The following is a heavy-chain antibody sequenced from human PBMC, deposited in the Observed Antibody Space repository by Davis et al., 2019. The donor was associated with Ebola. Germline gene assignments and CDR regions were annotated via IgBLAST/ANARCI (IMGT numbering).Heavy chain of an antibody. CDR3: ARAAYYDFWSGRDYYGMDV. CDR2: ISSSSSYI. D-gene: IGHD3-3*01. J-gene: IGHJ6*02. V-gene: IGHV3-21*01. Sequence: PGGSLRLSCAASGFTFSSYSMNWVRQAPGKGLEWVSSISSSSSYIYYADSVKGRFTISRDNAKNSLYLQMNSLRAEDTAVYYCARAAYYDFWSGRDYYGMDVWGQGTTVTVSS. CDR1: GFTFSSYS.